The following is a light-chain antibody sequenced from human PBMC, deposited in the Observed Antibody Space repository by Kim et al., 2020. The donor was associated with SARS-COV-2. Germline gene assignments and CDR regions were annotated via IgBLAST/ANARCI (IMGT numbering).Light chain of an antibody. CDR1: SSDIGTYTH. V-gene: IGLV2-8*01. CDR2: DVS. J-gene: IGLJ2*01. CDR3: SSYAGTNNVI. Sequence: SVALSCTGTSSDIGTYTHVSWYQQHPGKAPKLLIYDVSKRPSGVPDRFSACKSRNTASLTVSGLQAEDEADYYCSSYAGTNNVIFGGGTQLTVL.